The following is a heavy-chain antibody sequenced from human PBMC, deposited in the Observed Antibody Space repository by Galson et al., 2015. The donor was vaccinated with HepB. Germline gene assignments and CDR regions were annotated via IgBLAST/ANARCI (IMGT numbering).Heavy chain of an antibody. Sequence: SLRLSCAVSGFTYNNYWMSWVRRAPGRGLEWVANIKQDGSEKYYVDSVEGRFTVSRDNAKKTLYLDMNALSVGDTAVYYCARGGDTDVTSNPDYWGQGALVTVSS. J-gene: IGHJ4*02. D-gene: IGHD5-18*01. CDR1: GFTYNNYW. CDR2: IKQDGSEK. CDR3: ARGGDTDVTSNPDY. V-gene: IGHV3-7*03.